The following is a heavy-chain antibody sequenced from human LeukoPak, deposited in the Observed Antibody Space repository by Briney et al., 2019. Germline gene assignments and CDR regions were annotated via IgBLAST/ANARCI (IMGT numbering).Heavy chain of an antibody. V-gene: IGHV1-18*01. D-gene: IGHD4-11*01. J-gene: IGHJ5*02. CDR1: GYTFTSYG. CDR3: ARDSTVTKYNWFDP. Sequence: ASVKVSCKASGYTFTSYGISWVRQALGQGLEWIGWISAYNGNTNYAQKLQGRVTMTTDTSTSTAYMELRSLRSDDTAVYYCARDSTVTKYNWFDPWGQGTLVTVSS. CDR2: ISAYNGNT.